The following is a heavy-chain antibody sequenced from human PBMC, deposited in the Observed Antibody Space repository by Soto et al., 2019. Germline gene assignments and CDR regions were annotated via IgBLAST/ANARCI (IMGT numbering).Heavy chain of an antibody. J-gene: IGHJ6*02. CDR1: GGSVSSGDYF. CDR2: IYYSGST. D-gene: IGHD3-10*01. Sequence: ESLCRTCPVSGGSVSSGDYFWSWLRQSPGKRLEWIAYIYYSGSTNYNPSLKSRATISVDTSKSQVSLTLTSMTAADAALYYCARSPNYYYYGFDVWGQGTAVNVSS. V-gene: IGHV4-61*08. CDR3: ARSPNYYYYGFDV.